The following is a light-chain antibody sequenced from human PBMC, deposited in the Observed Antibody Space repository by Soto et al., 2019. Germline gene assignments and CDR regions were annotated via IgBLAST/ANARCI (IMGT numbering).Light chain of an antibody. CDR1: QSLSSY. CDR3: QQSYSTPIT. J-gene: IGKJ5*01. CDR2: AAS. Sequence: DIQMTQSPSSLSASVGDRVTITCRASQSLSSYLNWYQQKPWKAPKLLIYAASSLQSGVPSRFSVSGSVTDFTLTISSLQPEYVATDYCQQSYSTPITFGKGTRLEIK. V-gene: IGKV1-39*01.